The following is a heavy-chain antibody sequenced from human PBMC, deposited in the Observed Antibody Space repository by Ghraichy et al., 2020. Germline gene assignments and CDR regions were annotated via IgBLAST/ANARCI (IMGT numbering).Heavy chain of an antibody. Sequence: GGSLRLSCAASGFTFSRYAMSWVRQAPGKGLEWVSAISSNGGSTYYADSVKGRFTISRDNSKNTLYLQMNSLRAEDTAVYYCAKGQIAAVVLFTGQFDYWGQGTLVTVSS. J-gene: IGHJ4*02. CDR3: AKGQIAAVVLFTGQFDY. CDR2: ISSNGGST. CDR1: GFTFSRYA. V-gene: IGHV3-23*01. D-gene: IGHD6-13*01.